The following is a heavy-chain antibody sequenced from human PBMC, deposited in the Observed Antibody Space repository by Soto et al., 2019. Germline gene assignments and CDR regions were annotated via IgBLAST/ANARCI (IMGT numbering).Heavy chain of an antibody. J-gene: IGHJ3*02. CDR3: AREGSLYYYDSSGYRDAFDI. V-gene: IGHV1-46*01. CDR1: GYTFTSYY. D-gene: IGHD3-22*01. Sequence: VASVKVSCKASGYTFTSYYMHWVRQAPGQGLEWMGIINPSGGSTSYAQKFQGRVTMTRDTSTSTVYMELSSLRSEDTAVYYCAREGSLYYYDSSGYRDAFDIWGQGTMVTVSS. CDR2: INPSGGST.